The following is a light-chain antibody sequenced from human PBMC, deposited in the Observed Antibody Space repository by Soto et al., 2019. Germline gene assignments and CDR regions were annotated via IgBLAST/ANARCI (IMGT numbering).Light chain of an antibody. CDR2: DVS. CDR3: SSYTDRNNVV. V-gene: IGLV2-8*01. CDR1: SSDVGGYNY. J-gene: IGLJ1*01. Sequence: QSVLTQPASVSGSPGQSITISCTGTSSDVGGYNYVSWYQQHPGKAPKLMIYDVSKRPSGVPDRFSGSKSGNTASLTVSALQAEDEADYYCSSYTDRNNVVFGTGTKLTVL.